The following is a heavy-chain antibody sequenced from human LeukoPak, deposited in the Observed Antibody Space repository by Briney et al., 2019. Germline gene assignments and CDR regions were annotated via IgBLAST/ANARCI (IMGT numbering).Heavy chain of an antibody. CDR3: AKDRDRSYDSSGYYFDY. J-gene: IGHJ4*02. CDR1: GFTFSSYW. D-gene: IGHD3-22*01. Sequence: GGSLRLSCAASGFTFSSYWMSWVRQAPGKGLEWVANIKQDGSEKYYVDSVKGRFTISRDNAKNSLYLQMNSLRAEDTAVYYCAKDRDRSYDSSGYYFDYWGQGTLVTVSS. CDR2: IKQDGSEK. V-gene: IGHV3-7*03.